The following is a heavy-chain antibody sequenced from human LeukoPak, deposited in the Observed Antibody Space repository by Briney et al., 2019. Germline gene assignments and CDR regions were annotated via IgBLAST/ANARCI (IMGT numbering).Heavy chain of an antibody. CDR2: ISWNSCAM. CDR1: GFRFDDCD. V-gene: IGHV3-9*01. J-gene: IGHJ4*02. CDR3: VKDRNYYGSGSVYFDY. D-gene: IGHD3-10*01. Sequence: GRSLRLSCAASGFRFDDCDMHWVRQVPGKGLEWVSSISWNSCAMGYADSVKGRFTISRDNANNSLYLHMNSLRQDDTAFYYCVKDRNYYGSGSVYFDYWGQGTLVTVSS.